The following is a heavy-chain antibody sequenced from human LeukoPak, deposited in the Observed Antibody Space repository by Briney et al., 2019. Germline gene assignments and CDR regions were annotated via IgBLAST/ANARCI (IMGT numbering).Heavy chain of an antibody. CDR1: GFTFSNYW. CDR3: AGGRDIVVAGPGGYFDY. CDR2: INQDGSEK. V-gene: IGHV3-7*03. J-gene: IGHJ4*02. D-gene: IGHD6-19*01. Sequence: HPGGSLRLSCAASGFTFSNYWMSWVRQAPGKGLEWVAKINQDGSEKYYVDSVKGRFTISRDNAKNSLFLQMNSLTAEDTAMYYCAGGRDIVVAGPGGYFDYWGQGALVTVSS.